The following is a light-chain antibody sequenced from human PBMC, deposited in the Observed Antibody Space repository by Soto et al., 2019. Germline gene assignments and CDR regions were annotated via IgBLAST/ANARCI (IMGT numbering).Light chain of an antibody. CDR2: GAS. Sequence: EIVMTQSPATLSVSPGERATLSCRASQSVSSNLAWYQQTPGQAPRLLIYGASTRATGIPARFSGSGSGTEFTLTIGSLQSEDFAVYYCQLYNNWPPLTFGGGTKVEIK. J-gene: IGKJ4*02. CDR3: QLYNNWPPLT. CDR1: QSVSSN. V-gene: IGKV3-15*01.